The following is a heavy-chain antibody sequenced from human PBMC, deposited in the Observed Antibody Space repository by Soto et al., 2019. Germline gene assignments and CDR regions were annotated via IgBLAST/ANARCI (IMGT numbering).Heavy chain of an antibody. V-gene: IGHV3-21*01. CDR3: ARDLATAYYYYYYMDV. CDR2: ISSSSSYI. J-gene: IGHJ6*03. D-gene: IGHD5-18*01. CDR1: GFTFSSYS. Sequence: ESGGGLVKPGGSLRLSCAASGFTFSSYSMNWVRQAPGKGLEWVSSISSSSSYIYYADSVKGRFTISRDNAKNSLYLQMNSLRAEDTAVYYCARDLATAYYYYYYMDVWGKGTTVTVSS.